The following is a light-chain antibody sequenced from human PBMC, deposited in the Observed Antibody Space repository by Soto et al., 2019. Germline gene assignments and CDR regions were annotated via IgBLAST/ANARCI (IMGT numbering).Light chain of an antibody. V-gene: IGKV3-11*01. CDR2: DAS. CDR3: QQRSNWTPLT. Sequence: EIVLTQSPATLSLSPGEIATLSCRASQRVSSYLAWYKQKPGQAPRLLIYDASNRATGIPARFSGSGSGTDFTLAISSLEPEDCAVYYCQQRSNWTPLTFGHGTRLEI. J-gene: IGKJ5*01. CDR1: QRVSSY.